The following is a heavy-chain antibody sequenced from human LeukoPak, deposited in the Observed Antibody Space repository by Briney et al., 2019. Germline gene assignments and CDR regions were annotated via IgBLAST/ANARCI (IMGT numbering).Heavy chain of an antibody. V-gene: IGHV1-2*02. D-gene: IGHD3-10*01. CDR3: ARDRAAMVRGVMAY. CDR1: GYTFTGYY. J-gene: IGHJ4*02. CDR2: INPNSGGT. Sequence: GASVKVSCKASGYTFTGYYMHWVRQAPGQGLEWMGWINPNSGGTNYAQKFQGRVTMTRDTSISTAYMELSRLRSDDTAVYYCARDRAAMVRGVMAYWGQGTLVTVSS.